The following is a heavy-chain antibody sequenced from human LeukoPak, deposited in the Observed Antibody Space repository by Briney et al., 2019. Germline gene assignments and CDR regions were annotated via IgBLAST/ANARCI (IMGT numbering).Heavy chain of an antibody. D-gene: IGHD3-22*01. CDR3: ARDSSGYYYNYYGMDV. CDR2: IYYSGST. Sequence: GSLRLSCAASGFSFRNYGMHWVRRAPGKGLEWIGYIYYSGSTNYNPSLKSRVTISVDTSKNQFSLKLSSVTAADTAVYYCARDSSGYYYNYYGMDVWGQGTTVTVSS. V-gene: IGHV4-59*01. CDR1: GFSFRNYG. J-gene: IGHJ6*02.